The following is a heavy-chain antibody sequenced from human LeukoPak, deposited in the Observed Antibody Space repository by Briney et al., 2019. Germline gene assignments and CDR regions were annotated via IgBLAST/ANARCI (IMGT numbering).Heavy chain of an antibody. D-gene: IGHD2-15*01. Sequence: SETLSLTCSVSGFSISNGYYGGWNRQPPGKGLDWIGIIYHSGSTYYNPSLKSRVTMSVDTSKNQFSLKLSSVTAADTALYYCARRISGAWFDPWGRGTLVTVSS. CDR2: IYHSGST. CDR1: GFSISNGYY. CDR3: ARRISGAWFDP. J-gene: IGHJ5*02. V-gene: IGHV4-38-2*02.